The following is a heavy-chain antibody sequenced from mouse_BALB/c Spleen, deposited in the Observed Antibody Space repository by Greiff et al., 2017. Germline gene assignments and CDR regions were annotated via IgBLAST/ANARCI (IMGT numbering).Heavy chain of an antibody. CDR2: ISNLAYSI. J-gene: IGHJ4*01. CDR3: ARDGYPSYAMDY. Sequence: EVHLVESGGGLVQPGGSRKLSCAASGFTFSDYGMAWVRQAPGKGPEWVAFISNLAYSIYYADTVTGRFTISRENAKNTLYLEMSSLRSEDTAMYYCARDGYPSYAMDYWGQGTSVTVSS. D-gene: IGHD2-14*01. V-gene: IGHV5-15*02. CDR1: GFTFSDYG.